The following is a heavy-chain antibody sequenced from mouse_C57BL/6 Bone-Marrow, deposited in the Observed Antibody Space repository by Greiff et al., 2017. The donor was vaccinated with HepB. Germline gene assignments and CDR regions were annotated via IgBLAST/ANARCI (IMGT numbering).Heavy chain of an antibody. CDR1: GFTFSNYW. V-gene: IGHV6-3*01. CDR2: IRLKSDNYAT. CDR3: TRERGNYYAMDY. J-gene: IGHJ4*01. Sequence: EVKLMESGGGLVQPGGSMKLSCVASGFTFSNYWMNWVRQSPEKGLEWVAQIRLKSDNYATHYAESVKGRFTISRDDSKSSVYLQMNNLRAEDTGIYYCTRERGNYYAMDYWGQGTSVTVSS.